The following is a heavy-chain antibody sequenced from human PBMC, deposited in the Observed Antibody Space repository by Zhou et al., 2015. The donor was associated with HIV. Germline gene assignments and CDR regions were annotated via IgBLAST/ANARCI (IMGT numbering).Heavy chain of an antibody. CDR1: GGTFSSYA. J-gene: IGHJ3*02. CDR3: ARDRGDDYVWGSYRYRAHAFDI. V-gene: IGHV1-69*06. Sequence: QVQLVQSGAEVKKPGSSVKVSCKASGGTFSSYAISWVRQAPGQGLEWMGGIIPIFGTANYAQKFQGRVTITADKSTSTAYMELSSLRSEDTAVYYCARDRGDDYVWGSYRYRAHAFDIWGQGTMVTVSS. D-gene: IGHD3-16*02. CDR2: IIPIFGTA.